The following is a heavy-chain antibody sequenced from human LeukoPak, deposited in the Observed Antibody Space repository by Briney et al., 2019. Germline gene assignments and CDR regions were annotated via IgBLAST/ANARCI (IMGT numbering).Heavy chain of an antibody. J-gene: IGHJ4*02. Sequence: PGGSLRLSCAASGFTFSSYAMSWVRQAPGKGLEWVSAISGSGGSTYYADSVKGRFTISRDNSKNTLYLQMNSLRAEDTAVYYCAKDSLPYYDILTGYYNTLDYWSQGTLVTVSS. CDR1: GFTFSSYA. CDR2: ISGSGGST. V-gene: IGHV3-23*01. D-gene: IGHD3-9*01. CDR3: AKDSLPYYDILTGYYNTLDY.